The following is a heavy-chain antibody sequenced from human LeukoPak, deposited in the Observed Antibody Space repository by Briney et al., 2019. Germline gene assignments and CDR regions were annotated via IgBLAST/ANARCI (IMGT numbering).Heavy chain of an antibody. D-gene: IGHD6-19*01. V-gene: IGHV4-4*02. J-gene: IGHJ4*02. CDR1: GGSISSSNW. CDR3: ARTAGVAVAGSRQYFDY. CDR2: IYHSGST. Sequence: SGTLSLTCAVSGGSISSSNWWSWVRQPPGKGLEWIGEIYHSGSTNYNPSLKSRVTISVDKSKNQFSLNLTSVTAADTAVYYCARTAGVAVAGSRQYFDYWGQGTLVTVSS.